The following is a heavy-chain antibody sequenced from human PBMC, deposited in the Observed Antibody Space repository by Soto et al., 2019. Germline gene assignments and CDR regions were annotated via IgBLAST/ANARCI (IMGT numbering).Heavy chain of an antibody. D-gene: IGHD6-6*01. CDR1: GFTFSSYA. J-gene: IGHJ3*02. Sequence: GGSLRLSCAASGFTFSSYAMSWVRQAPGKGLEWVSAISGSGGSTYYADSVKGRFTISRDNSKNTLYLQMNSLRAEDTAVYYCAKNSEPGIFEYSSSSKENDAFDIWGQGTMVTVSS. V-gene: IGHV3-23*01. CDR2: ISGSGGST. CDR3: AKNSEPGIFEYSSSSKENDAFDI.